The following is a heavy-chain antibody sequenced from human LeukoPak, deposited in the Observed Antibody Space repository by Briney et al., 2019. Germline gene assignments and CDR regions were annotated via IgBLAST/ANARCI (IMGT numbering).Heavy chain of an antibody. V-gene: IGHV5-51*01. J-gene: IGHJ3*02. Sequence: GASLKISCKASGSSFVSHWIVWVRQLPGKGLEWLGIIYPGGSDTRYSPSFQGQVTISADKSISTAYLRWNSLRASDTAMYYCARRPSYDFWSGYYGVDGLDIWGQGTMVTVSS. CDR3: ARRPSYDFWSGYYGVDGLDI. CDR1: GSSFVSHW. D-gene: IGHD3-3*01. CDR2: IYPGGSDT.